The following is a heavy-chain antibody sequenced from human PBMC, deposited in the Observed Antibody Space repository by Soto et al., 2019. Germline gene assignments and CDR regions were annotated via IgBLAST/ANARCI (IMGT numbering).Heavy chain of an antibody. CDR1: GFTFSSYG. Sequence: GGSLRLSCAASGFTFSSYGMHWVRQAPGKGLEWVAVISYDGSNKYYADSVKGRFTISRDNSKNTLYLQMNSLRAEDTAVYYCANAPAIVLVPAALRGDYWGQGTLVTVSS. V-gene: IGHV3-30*18. D-gene: IGHD2-2*01. CDR2: ISYDGSNK. CDR3: ANAPAIVLVPAALRGDY. J-gene: IGHJ4*02.